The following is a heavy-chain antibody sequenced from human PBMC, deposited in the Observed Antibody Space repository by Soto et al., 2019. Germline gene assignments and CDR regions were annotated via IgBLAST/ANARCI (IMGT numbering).Heavy chain of an antibody. J-gene: IGHJ4*02. CDR1: GGSISGSYYY. Sequence: PSETLSLTCAVSGGSISGSYYYWGWLRQSPGRGLEWIGSVFYTGFTSYNPSLESRVSVSVDTSKNQFSLKVSAVTAADTAVYYCASSQKGYNWNYFDHWGQGALVTVSS. CDR3: ASSQKGYNWNYFDH. CDR2: VFYTGFT. D-gene: IGHD1-20*01. V-gene: IGHV4-39*01.